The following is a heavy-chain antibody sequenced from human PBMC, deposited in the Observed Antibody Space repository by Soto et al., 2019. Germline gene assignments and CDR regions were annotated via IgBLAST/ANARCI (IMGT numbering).Heavy chain of an antibody. Sequence: ASVKVSCKASGYTFTGYYMHWVRQAPGQWLEWMGWINPNSGGTNYAQKFQGRVTMTRDTSISTAYMELSRLRSDDTAVYYCARDLLRGHHSSSWAMDVWGQGTTVTVSS. J-gene: IGHJ6*02. CDR3: ARDLLRGHHSSSWAMDV. CDR2: INPNSGGT. D-gene: IGHD6-13*01. CDR1: GYTFTGYY. V-gene: IGHV1-2*02.